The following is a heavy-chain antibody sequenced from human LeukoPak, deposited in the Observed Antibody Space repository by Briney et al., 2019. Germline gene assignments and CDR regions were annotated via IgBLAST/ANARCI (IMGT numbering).Heavy chain of an antibody. V-gene: IGHV3-21*01. CDR2: ISSTSSYI. J-gene: IGHJ4*02. Sequence: GGSLRLSCAASGFTVDSNYLSWVRQAPGKGLEWVSSISSTSSYIYYADSVKGRFTISRYNAKNSLYLQMNSLRAEDTAVYYCARDGYTGYDYDYWGQGTLVTVSS. CDR3: ARDGYTGYDYDY. D-gene: IGHD5-12*01. CDR1: GFTVDSNY.